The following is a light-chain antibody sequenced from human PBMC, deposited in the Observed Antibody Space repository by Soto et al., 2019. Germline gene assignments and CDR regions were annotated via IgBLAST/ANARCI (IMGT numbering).Light chain of an antibody. CDR3: SSYTDSSNYV. V-gene: IGLV2-14*01. Sequence: QSALTQPASVSGSPGQSITISCTGTISDVGSYNYVSWYQQQPGKAPKLMIYQVTNRPSGVSNRFSGSRSGNTASLTISGLQAEDEADYYCSSYTDSSNYVFGTGTKLTVL. CDR1: ISDVGSYNY. J-gene: IGLJ1*01. CDR2: QVT.